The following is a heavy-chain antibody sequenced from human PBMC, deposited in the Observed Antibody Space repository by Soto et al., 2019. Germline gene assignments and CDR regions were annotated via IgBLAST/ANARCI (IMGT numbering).Heavy chain of an antibody. J-gene: IGHJ4*02. CDR2: IYYSGST. CDR1: GGSISNYY. D-gene: IGHD4-17*01. CDR3: ARNYGDYVDY. V-gene: IGHV4-59*08. Sequence: SETLSLTCTVSGGSISNYYWSWVRQPPGKGLECIGYIYYSGSTNYNPSLKSRITISVDTSKNQFSLKLSSVTATDTAVYYCARNYGDYVDYWGQGTLVTVCS.